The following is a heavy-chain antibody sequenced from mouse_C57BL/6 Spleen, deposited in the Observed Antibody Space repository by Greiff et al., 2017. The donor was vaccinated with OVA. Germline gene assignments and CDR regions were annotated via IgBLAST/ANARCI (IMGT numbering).Heavy chain of an antibody. Sequence: EVKLVESGGGLVQPKGSLKLSCAASGFSFNTYAMNWVRQAPGKGLEWVARIRSKSNNYATYYADSVKDRFTISRDDSESMLYLQMNNLKTEDTAMYYCVRPHYDYDAWFAYWGQGTLVTVSA. J-gene: IGHJ3*01. CDR1: GFSFNTYA. V-gene: IGHV10-1*01. CDR2: IRSKSNNYAT. CDR3: VRPHYDYDAWFAY. D-gene: IGHD2-4*01.